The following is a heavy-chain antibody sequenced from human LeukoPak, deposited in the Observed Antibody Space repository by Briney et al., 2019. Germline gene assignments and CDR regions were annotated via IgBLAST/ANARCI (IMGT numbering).Heavy chain of an antibody. CDR3: AREKQQLGYDAFDI. D-gene: IGHD6-13*01. Sequence: SETLSLTCTVSGGSISSYYWSWIRQPAGKGLEWIGYIYYSGSTNYNPSLKSRVTISVDTSKSQFSLKLSSVTAADTAVYYCAREKQQLGYDAFDIWGQGTMVTVSS. CDR1: GGSISSYY. J-gene: IGHJ3*02. CDR2: IYYSGST. V-gene: IGHV4-59*01.